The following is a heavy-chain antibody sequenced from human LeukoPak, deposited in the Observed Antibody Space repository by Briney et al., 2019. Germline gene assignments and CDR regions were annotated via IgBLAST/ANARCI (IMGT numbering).Heavy chain of an antibody. CDR3: ARVKLLYGSGIGDAFDI. D-gene: IGHD3-10*01. CDR2: INWNGGST. V-gene: IGHV3-20*04. CDR1: GFTFSIYG. J-gene: IGHJ3*02. Sequence: GGSLRLSCAASGFTFSIYGMHGVRQAPGKGLEWVSGINWNGGSTGYEDSVKGRFTISRDNAKNSLYLQMNSLRAEDTALYYCARVKLLYGSGIGDAFDIWGQGTMVTVSS.